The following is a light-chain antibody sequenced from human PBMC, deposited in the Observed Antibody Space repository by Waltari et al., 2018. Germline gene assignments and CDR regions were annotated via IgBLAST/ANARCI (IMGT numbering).Light chain of an antibody. CDR1: STDVGSYNY. CDR2: DVT. Sequence: QSALTQPASVSGSPGQSITISCTGTSTDVGSYNYVSWYQQYPGKAPLLIIYDVTQRPSGISTRFSGSKSGNTASLTISGLQAEDEADYFCNSHSTTTPVVFGGGTKVTVL. CDR3: NSHSTTTPVV. V-gene: IGLV2-14*03. J-gene: IGLJ2*01.